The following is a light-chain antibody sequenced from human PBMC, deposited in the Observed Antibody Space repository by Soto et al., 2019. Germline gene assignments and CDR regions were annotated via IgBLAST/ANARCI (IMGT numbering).Light chain of an antibody. CDR1: QSVSSRY. J-gene: IGKJ1*01. CDR3: QQFQSSIRT. V-gene: IGKV3-20*01. CDR2: GAS. Sequence: EILLTQSPGTRSLSPGERATLSCRASQSVSSRYLAWYQQKPGQAPRLLIYGASSRETGIPDRIIGSGAGPACTRTISGLEPEDFAMCYCQQFQSSIRTFGQGTKVDIK.